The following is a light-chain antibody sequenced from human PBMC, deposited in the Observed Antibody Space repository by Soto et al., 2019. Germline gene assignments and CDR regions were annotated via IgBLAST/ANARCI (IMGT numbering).Light chain of an antibody. J-gene: IGLJ1*01. CDR2: DVS. Sequence: QSVLTQPASVSGSPGQSITISCTGTSSDVGGYNYVSWYQQHPGKAPKLMIYDVSNRPSGVSNRFSGSKSGNTASLTISGLQDEDEGDYYCSSYTRSNTDVFGTGTKVTVL. CDR3: SSYTRSNTDV. V-gene: IGLV2-14*03. CDR1: SSDVGGYNY.